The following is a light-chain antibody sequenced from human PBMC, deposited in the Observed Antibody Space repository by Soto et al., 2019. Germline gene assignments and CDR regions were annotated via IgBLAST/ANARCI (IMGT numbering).Light chain of an antibody. CDR2: AAY. CDR3: QQTYNTPRT. Sequence: DIQMTQSPSSVSASVGDRVTITCRASQSITNYLNWYQQKPGKAPNXLIYAAYSLQSGVPSRFSGSGSGTDLTITISSLQPEDFETYYCQQTYNTPRTFGQGTKVDIK. V-gene: IGKV1-39*01. CDR1: QSITNY. J-gene: IGKJ1*01.